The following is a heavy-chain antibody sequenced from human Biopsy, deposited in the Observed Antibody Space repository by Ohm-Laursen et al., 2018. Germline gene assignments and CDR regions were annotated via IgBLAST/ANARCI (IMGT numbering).Heavy chain of an antibody. J-gene: IGHJ5*01. CDR3: AREQPALSGGGSWFDS. CDR1: GFSVSSYD. D-gene: IGHD6-19*01. CDR2: ISETSSHI. Sequence: SLRLSYAASGFSVSSYDMNWVRQAPGKGLEWISYISETSSHIYDADSVRGRLTISRDNPKNSLYLQMNSLRADDSAVYFCAREQPALSGGGSWFDSWGQGTLVIVSS. V-gene: IGHV3-21*01.